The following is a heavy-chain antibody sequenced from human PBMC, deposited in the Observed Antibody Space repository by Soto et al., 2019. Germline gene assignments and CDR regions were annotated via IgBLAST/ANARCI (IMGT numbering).Heavy chain of an antibody. CDR3: AREAPYSTSATCPKFYDMDV. Sequence: ASVKVSCKASGGTFGSYAITWVRRAPGQGLEWLGGIIPILNSPAYAQKFQARVVITADEITNTAYMELNSLRFDDTAVYYCAREAPYSTSATCPKFYDMDVWGQGTTVTVSS. D-gene: IGHD2-2*01. V-gene: IGHV1-69*13. CDR1: GGTFGSYA. J-gene: IGHJ6*02. CDR2: IIPILNSP.